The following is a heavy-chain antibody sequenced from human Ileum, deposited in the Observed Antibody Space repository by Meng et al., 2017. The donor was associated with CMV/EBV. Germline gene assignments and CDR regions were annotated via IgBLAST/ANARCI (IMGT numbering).Heavy chain of an antibody. CDR3: ARGLVAAAGWDYYYYGMDV. D-gene: IGHD6-13*01. CDR2: INPNSGGT. V-gene: IGHV1-2*02. J-gene: IGHJ6*04. CDR1: GYTFTGYY. Sequence: ASVKVSCKASGYTFTGYYMHWVRQAPGQGLEWMGWINPNSGGTNYAQKFQGRVTMTRDTSISTAYMELSRLRSDDTVVYYCARGLVAAAGWDYYYYGMDVWGKGTTVTVSS.